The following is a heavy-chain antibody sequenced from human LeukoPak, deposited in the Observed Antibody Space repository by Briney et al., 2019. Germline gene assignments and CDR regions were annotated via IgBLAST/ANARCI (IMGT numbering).Heavy chain of an antibody. J-gene: IGHJ6*04. CDR1: GFTLSAYW. CDR3: AELGITMIGGV. Sequence: PGGSLRLSCAASGFTLSAYWMNWVRQAPGKGLEWVANIEQDGSEMYYGDSVKGRFTISRDNAKNSLYLQMNSLRAEDTAVYYCAELGITMIGGVWGKGTTVTISS. CDR2: IEQDGSEM. D-gene: IGHD3-10*02. V-gene: IGHV3-7*01.